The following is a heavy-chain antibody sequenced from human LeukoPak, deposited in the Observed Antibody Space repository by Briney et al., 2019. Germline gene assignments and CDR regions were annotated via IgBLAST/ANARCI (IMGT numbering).Heavy chain of an antibody. V-gene: IGHV3-23*01. D-gene: IGHD6-13*01. CDR2: ISGSGGGT. CDR1: GFTFSSYE. J-gene: IGHJ4*02. Sequence: SGGSLRLSCAASGFTFSSYEMNWVRQVPGKGLEWVSAISGSGGGTYYADSVKGRFTISRDNSKNTLYLQTTSLRAEDTALYYCARRGAAGTYYFDYWGQGTLVTVSS. CDR3: ARRGAAGTYYFDY.